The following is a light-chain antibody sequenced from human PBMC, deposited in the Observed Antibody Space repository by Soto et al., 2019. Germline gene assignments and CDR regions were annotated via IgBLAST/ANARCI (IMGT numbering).Light chain of an antibody. CDR3: QQYSDWPLWT. V-gene: IGKV3-15*01. Sequence: EIVMTQSPATLSLSPGERATLSCRASQSVSSNLAWYQQKPGQAPRLLIYGASTRATGIPARFSGSGSGTEFTLTISSLQSEDFAVYYCQQYSDWPLWTFGQGTKVDIK. J-gene: IGKJ1*01. CDR1: QSVSSN. CDR2: GAS.